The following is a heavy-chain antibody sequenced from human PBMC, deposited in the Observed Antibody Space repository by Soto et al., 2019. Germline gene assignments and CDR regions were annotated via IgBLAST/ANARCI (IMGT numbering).Heavy chain of an antibody. CDR1: GFTFSSYG. CDR3: AKDRGGSYRLHYYFDY. D-gene: IGHD1-26*01. CDR2: ISYDGSNK. V-gene: IGHV3-30*18. J-gene: IGHJ4*02. Sequence: QPGGSLRLSCAASGFTFSSYGMHWVRQAPGKGLEWVAVISYDGSNKYYADSVKGRFTISRDNSKNTLYLQMNSLRAEDTAVYYCAKDRGGSYRLHYYFDYWGQGTLVTVSS.